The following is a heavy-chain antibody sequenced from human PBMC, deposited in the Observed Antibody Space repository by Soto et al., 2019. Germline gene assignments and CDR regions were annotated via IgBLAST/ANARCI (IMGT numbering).Heavy chain of an antibody. CDR3: ARDRFWLGELYAFDI. J-gene: IGHJ3*02. D-gene: IGHD3-10*01. Sequence: QVQLQQSGAGLLKPSETMSLTCAVYGGSFSGYYWSWIRQPPGKGMEWIGEVNHSGSTNYNPSLKRRVTKPVDTSKDQFSLKLSSVTAADTAVYYGARDRFWLGELYAFDIWGQGTMVTVSS. CDR2: VNHSGST. CDR1: GGSFSGYY. V-gene: IGHV4-34*01.